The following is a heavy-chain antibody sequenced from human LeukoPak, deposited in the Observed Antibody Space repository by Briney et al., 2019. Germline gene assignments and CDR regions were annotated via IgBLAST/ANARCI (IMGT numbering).Heavy chain of an antibody. CDR1: GGSISSSSYY. CDR3: ASWALDIVARRSD. D-gene: IGHD5-12*01. J-gene: IGHJ4*02. Sequence: SETLSLTCTVSGGSISSSSYYWGWIRQPPGKGLEWIGSIYYSGSTYYNPSLKSRVTISVDTSKSQFSLKLSSVTAADTAVYYCASWALDIVARRSDWGQGTLVTVSS. CDR2: IYYSGST. V-gene: IGHV4-39*07.